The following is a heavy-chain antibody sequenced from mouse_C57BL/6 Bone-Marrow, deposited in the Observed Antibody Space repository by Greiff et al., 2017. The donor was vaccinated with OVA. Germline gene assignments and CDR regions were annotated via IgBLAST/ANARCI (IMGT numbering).Heavy chain of an antibody. J-gene: IGHJ1*03. Sequence: EVKLQESGPELVKPGASVKMSCKASGYTFTDYNMHWVKQSHGKSLEWIGYINPNNGGTSYNQKFKGKATLTVNKSSSTAYMELRSLTSEDSAVYYCAREDYSYWYFDVWGTGTTVTVSA. V-gene: IGHV1-22*01. CDR1: GYTFTDYN. CDR2: INPNNGGT. D-gene: IGHD2-12*01. CDR3: AREDYSYWYFDV.